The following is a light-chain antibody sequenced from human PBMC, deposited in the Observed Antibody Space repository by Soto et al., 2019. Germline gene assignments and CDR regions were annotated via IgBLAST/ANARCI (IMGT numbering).Light chain of an antibody. V-gene: IGLV2-23*01. J-gene: IGLJ3*02. CDR2: EGS. Sequence: QSALTQPASVSGSPGQSITISCTGTSSDVGNYNLVSWYQQHPGEAPKLLIYEGSKRPSGVSNRFSGSKFGNTASLTISGLQAEDEVNYFCCSYAGDSTWLFGGGPKLTVL. CDR3: CSYAGDSTWL. CDR1: SSDVGNYNL.